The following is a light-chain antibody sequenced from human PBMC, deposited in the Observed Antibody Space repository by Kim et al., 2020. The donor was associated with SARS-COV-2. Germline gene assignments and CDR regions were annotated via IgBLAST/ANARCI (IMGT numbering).Light chain of an antibody. Sequence: LSPGESAPPACRADTTVVAGQFGWHQYKPGQAPRLLIYGVSVRATGIPDRFSGSGSETDFTLTISRLEPEDSAIYYCQHYGSSPSFGGGTKVDIK. CDR1: TTVVAGQ. J-gene: IGKJ4*01. V-gene: IGKV3-20*01. CDR3: QHYGSSPS. CDR2: GVS.